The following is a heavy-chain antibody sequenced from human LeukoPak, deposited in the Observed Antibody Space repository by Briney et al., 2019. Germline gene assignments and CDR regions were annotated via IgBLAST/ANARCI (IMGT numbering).Heavy chain of an antibody. CDR3: AGLSTSYCGCDCSMLGLWAFDI. CDR1: GYTFTSYG. CDR2: ISAYHGNT. J-gene: IGHJ3*02. D-gene: IGHD2-21*02. V-gene: IGHV1-18*01. Sequence: GASVKVSCKASGYTFTSYGISWVRQAPGQGLEWMGWISAYHGNTTYAQKLQGRVTMTTDTSTSKAYMELRSLGSDDTAVYYCAGLSTSYCGCDCSMLGLWAFDIWGQGTMVTVSS.